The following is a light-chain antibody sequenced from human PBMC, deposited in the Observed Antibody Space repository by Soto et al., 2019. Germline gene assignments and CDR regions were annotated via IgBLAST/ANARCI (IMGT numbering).Light chain of an antibody. J-gene: IGKJ1*01. CDR3: QHRSNWWT. CDR1: QSISSY. V-gene: IGKV3-11*01. Sequence: ETVLTQSPATLSLSPGERATLSCRASQSISSYLAWYQQKPGQAPRLLIYDASNRATGIPARFSGSGSGTDFTLTISSLEPEDFAVYYCQHRSNWWTFCQGTKVEIK. CDR2: DAS.